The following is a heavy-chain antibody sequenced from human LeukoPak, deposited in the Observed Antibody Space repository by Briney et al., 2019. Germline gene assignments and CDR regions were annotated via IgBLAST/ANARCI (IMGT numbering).Heavy chain of an antibody. Sequence: GGSLRLSCAASGFTFSSYAMHWVRQAPGKGLEWVAVISYDGGNKYYADSVKGRFTISRDNSKNTLYLQMNSLRAEDTAVYYCARFLMNRGGFLWGQGTLVTVSS. CDR3: ARFLMNRGGFL. V-gene: IGHV3-30*04. CDR1: GFTFSSYA. J-gene: IGHJ4*02. D-gene: IGHD3-10*01. CDR2: ISYDGGNK.